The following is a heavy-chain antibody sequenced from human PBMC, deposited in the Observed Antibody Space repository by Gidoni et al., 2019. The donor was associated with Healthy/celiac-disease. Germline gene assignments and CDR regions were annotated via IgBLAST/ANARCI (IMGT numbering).Heavy chain of an antibody. CDR3: ARTREHYDILTGARVRMDV. Sequence: QVQLVQSGAEVKKPGSSVKVSCKASGGTFSSSAISWVRQAPGQGLEWMGGIIPIFGTANYAQKFQGRVTITADESTSTAYMELSSLRSEDTAVYYCARTREHYDILTGARVRMDVWGQGTTVTVSS. V-gene: IGHV1-69*01. CDR2: IIPIFGTA. CDR1: GGTFSSSA. D-gene: IGHD3-9*01. J-gene: IGHJ6*02.